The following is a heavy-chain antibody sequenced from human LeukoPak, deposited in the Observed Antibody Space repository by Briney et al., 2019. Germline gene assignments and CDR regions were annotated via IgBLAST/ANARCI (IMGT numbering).Heavy chain of an antibody. CDR1: GLTFSNAW. CDR2: ISGSGGST. D-gene: IGHD3-10*01. CDR3: AKDPVDPGVDY. Sequence: GGSLRLSCAASGLTFSNAWMNWVRQAPGKGLEWVSAISGSGGSTYYADSVKGRFTISRDNSKNTLYPQMNSLRAENTAVYYCAKDPVDPGVDYWGQGTLVTVSS. V-gene: IGHV3-23*01. J-gene: IGHJ4*02.